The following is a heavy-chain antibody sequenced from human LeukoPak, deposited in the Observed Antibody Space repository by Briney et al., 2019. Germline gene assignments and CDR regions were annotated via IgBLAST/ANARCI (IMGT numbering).Heavy chain of an antibody. J-gene: IGHJ4*02. CDR3: ARGGRWELRN. CDR1: GFTYTDYS. D-gene: IGHD1-26*01. CDR2: ISSSGSTI. Sequence: GGSLRLSCSASGFTYTDYSMSWVRQVPGKGLEWVSYISSSGSTIYYADSVKGRFTISRDNAKNSLYLQMNSLRAEDTAVYYCARGGRWELRNWGQGTLVTVSS. V-gene: IGHV3-11*04.